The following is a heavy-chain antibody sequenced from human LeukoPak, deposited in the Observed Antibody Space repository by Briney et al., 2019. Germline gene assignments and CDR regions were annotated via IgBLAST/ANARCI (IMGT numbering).Heavy chain of an antibody. CDR1: GFTFSNYA. CDR2: ISGRGDNT. J-gene: IGHJ3*02. V-gene: IGHV3-23*01. Sequence: GGSLRLSCAASGFTFSNYAVSWVRQAPGKGLEWGSAISGRGDNTYYADSVRGRFTISRDNSKNTLYLQMNSLRAEDTAVYYCARDIHSVAFDIWGQGTMVTVSS. CDR3: ARDIHSVAFDI.